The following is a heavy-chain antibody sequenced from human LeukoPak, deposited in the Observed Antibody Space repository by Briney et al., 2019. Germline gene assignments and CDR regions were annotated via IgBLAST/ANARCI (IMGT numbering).Heavy chain of an antibody. CDR1: GFTFSSYA. CDR2: ISGSGGST. V-gene: IGHV3-23*01. Sequence: GGSLRLSCAASGFTFSSYAMSWVRQAPGKGLEWASAISGSGGSTYYADSVKGRFTISRDNSKNTLYLQMNSLRAEDTAVYYCAKYKPTDIVVVVAAAPFDYWGQGTLVTVSS. CDR3: AKYKPTDIVVVVAAAPFDY. D-gene: IGHD2-15*01. J-gene: IGHJ4*02.